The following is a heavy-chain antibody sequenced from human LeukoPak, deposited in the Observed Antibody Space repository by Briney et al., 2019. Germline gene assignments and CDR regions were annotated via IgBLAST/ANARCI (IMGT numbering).Heavy chain of an antibody. J-gene: IGHJ4*02. V-gene: IGHV1-2*04. Sequence: ASVKVSCKASGYTFTGFYIHWVRQGPGQGLEWMGWIKPHSGDTNHAQRFQDWVTMTRDTSLSTAYMEVSRLRSDDTAVYYCARETGACTSTTCYRYFDYWGQGTLVTVSS. CDR3: ARETGACTSTTCYRYFDY. CDR1: GYTFTGFY. D-gene: IGHD2-2*02. CDR2: IKPHSGDT.